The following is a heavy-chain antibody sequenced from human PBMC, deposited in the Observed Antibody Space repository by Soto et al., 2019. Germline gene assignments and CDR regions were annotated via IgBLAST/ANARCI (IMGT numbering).Heavy chain of an antibody. CDR3: AKDMGLGSKWEPGCPDY. D-gene: IGHD1-26*01. V-gene: IGHV3-43*01. CDR1: GFTFDDYT. Sequence: GGSLRLSCAASGFTFDDYTMHWVRQAPGKGLEWVSLISWDGGSTYYADSVKGRFTISRDNSKNSLYLQMNSLRTEDTALYYCAKDMGLGSKWEPGCPDYWGQGTLVTVSS. CDR2: ISWDGGST. J-gene: IGHJ4*02.